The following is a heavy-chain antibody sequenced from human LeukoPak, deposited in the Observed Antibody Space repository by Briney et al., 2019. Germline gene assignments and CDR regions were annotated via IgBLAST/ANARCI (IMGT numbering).Heavy chain of an antibody. V-gene: IGHV3-30*02. Sequence: PGGSLRLSCAASGFTLSSYGIHWVRQAPGKGQEWVAFIRYDGSNKYYADSVKGRFTISRDNSKNTLYLQMNSLRAEDTAVYYCARSDDSSDYSFNTFDYWGQGTLVTVSS. D-gene: IGHD3-22*01. CDR3: ARSDDSSDYSFNTFDY. CDR1: GFTLSSYG. J-gene: IGHJ4*02. CDR2: IRYDGSNK.